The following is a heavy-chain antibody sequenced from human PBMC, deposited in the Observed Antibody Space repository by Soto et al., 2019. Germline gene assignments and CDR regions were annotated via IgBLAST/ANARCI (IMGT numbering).Heavy chain of an antibody. CDR1: GYTFTAYS. CDR3: ARDSYSGSYVH. Sequence: ASVKVSCKASGYTFTAYSIHWLRQAPGQGLEWMGWINPNDGDTNYAQNFQGRVTMTSDTSITTVYMDLTRLTSDDAAVYFCARDSYSGSYVHWGQGTLVTVSS. CDR2: INPNDGDT. J-gene: IGHJ4*02. V-gene: IGHV1-2*02. D-gene: IGHD1-26*01.